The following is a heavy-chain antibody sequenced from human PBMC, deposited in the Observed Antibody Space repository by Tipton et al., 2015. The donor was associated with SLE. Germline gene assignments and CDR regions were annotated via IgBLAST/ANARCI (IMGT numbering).Heavy chain of an antibody. CDR2: IYTSGST. J-gene: IGHJ4*02. CDR3: ARHPWGKTWIGRIDY. CDR1: GGYISSGSYY. V-gene: IGHV4-61*02. D-gene: IGHD3-16*01. Sequence: TLSLTCTVSGGYISSGSYYWTWIRQHAGKGLEWIGRIYTSGSTYYNPSLKSRVTISVDPSKNQFSLKLRSVTAADTAVYFCARHPWGKTWIGRIDYWGQGALVTVSS.